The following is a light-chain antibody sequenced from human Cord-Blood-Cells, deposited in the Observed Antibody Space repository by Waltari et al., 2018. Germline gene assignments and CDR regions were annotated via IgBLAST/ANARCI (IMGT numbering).Light chain of an antibody. J-gene: IGLJ3*02. CDR1: SSDVGDCNY. CDR2: DVS. CDR3: CSYAGSYTWV. Sequence: QSALTHPPSASGSPGQSVTIACTGTSSDVGDCNYVSWYQQHPGKAPKLMMYDVSKRPSGVHDRFSGYKSGNTASLTISGLQAEDEADYYCCSYAGSYTWVFGGGTKLTVL. V-gene: IGLV2-11*01.